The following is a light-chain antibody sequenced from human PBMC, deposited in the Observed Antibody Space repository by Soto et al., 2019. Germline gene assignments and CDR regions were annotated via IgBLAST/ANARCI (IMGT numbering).Light chain of an antibody. Sequence: DIQMTQSPTSLSASVGDRVTITCRASQGIRNFVAWYQQKPGKAPKLLSYAASTFQSGVPSRFSGSGSGTDFTLTINSLQPEDVATYSCQKYSSVPVFGPGTKVEIK. CDR2: AAS. CDR3: QKYSSVPV. CDR1: QGIRNF. V-gene: IGKV1-27*01. J-gene: IGKJ3*01.